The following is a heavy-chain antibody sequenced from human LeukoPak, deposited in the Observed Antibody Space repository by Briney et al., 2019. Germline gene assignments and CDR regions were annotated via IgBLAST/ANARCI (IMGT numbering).Heavy chain of an antibody. CDR2: MHPNNGDT. Sequence: ASVKVSCKASGYTFTSYNINWVREAPGQGLEWMAWMHPNNGDTGYAQKFQDRVTVTSNTSISTAYMELRSLTSEDTAVYYCARELIVLEPAARRYNYYMDVWGIATTVSVSS. J-gene: IGHJ6*03. CDR1: GYTFTSYN. D-gene: IGHD2-2*01. V-gene: IGHV1-8*03. CDR3: ARELIVLEPAARRYNYYMDV.